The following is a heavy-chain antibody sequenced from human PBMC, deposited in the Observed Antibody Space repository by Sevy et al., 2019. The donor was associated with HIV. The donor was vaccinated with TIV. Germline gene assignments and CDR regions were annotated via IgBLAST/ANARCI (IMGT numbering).Heavy chain of an antibody. CDR1: GFTLNSYW. D-gene: IGHD6-13*01. V-gene: IGHV3-7*01. CDR3: VRAIAADGSF. CDR2: IKQDGSVK. Sequence: GGSLRLSCVASGFTLNSYWMHWVRQAPGKGLEWVANIKQDGSVKYYVDSVKGRSTISRDNARNLLYLQMNSLRVEDTALYYCVRAIAADGSFWGQGTLVTVSS. J-gene: IGHJ4*02.